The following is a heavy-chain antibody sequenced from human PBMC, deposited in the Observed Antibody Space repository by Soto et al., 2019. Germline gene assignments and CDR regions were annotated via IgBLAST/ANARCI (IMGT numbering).Heavy chain of an antibody. D-gene: IGHD1-26*01. J-gene: IGHJ4*02. CDR1: GYTFTSYA. V-gene: IGHV1-3*01. CDR3: AGSIVGAINEFDY. CDR2: INAGNGNT. Sequence: ASVKVSCKASGYTFTSYAMHWVRQAPGQRLEWMGWINAGNGNTKYSQKFQGRVTITRDTSASTAYMELSSLRSEDTAVYYCAGSIVGAINEFDYWGQGTLVTVSS.